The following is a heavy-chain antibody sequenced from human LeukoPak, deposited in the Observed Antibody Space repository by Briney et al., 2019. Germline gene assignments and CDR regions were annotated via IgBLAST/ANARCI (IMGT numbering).Heavy chain of an antibody. CDR2: ISSSSSTI. D-gene: IGHD6-6*01. J-gene: IGHJ4*02. Sequence: PGGSLRLSCAASGFTVSSNYMNWVRQAPGKGLEWVSYISSSSSTIYYADSVKGRFTISRDNAKNSLYLQMNSLRAEDTAVYYCARDGTTRGSSGEGAFDYWGQGTLVTVSS. CDR1: GFTVSSNY. CDR3: ARDGTTRGSSGEGAFDY. V-gene: IGHV3-48*04.